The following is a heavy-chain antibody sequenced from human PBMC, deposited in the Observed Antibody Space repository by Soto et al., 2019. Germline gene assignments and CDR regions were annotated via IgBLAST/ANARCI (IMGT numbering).Heavy chain of an antibody. V-gene: IGHV3-21*06. J-gene: IGHJ4*02. CDR2: ISSSSSYI. D-gene: IGHD6-13*01. CDR1: GFTLSSYS. CDR3: ARGRIAAAGTDLDY. Sequence: EVQLVESGGGLVKPGGSLRLSCAASGFTLSSYSMNWVRQAPGKGLEWVSSISSSSSYIYYADSVKGRFTISRDNAKYSLYLQMNSLRAEDTAVYYCARGRIAAAGTDLDYWGQGSLVTVSS.